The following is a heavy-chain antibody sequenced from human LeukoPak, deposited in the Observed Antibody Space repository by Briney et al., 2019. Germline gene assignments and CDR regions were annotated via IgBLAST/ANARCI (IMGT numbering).Heavy chain of an antibody. CDR2: INPNSGGT. Sequence: ASVKVSCKASGYTFTGYYMHWVRQAPGQGLEWMGWINPNSGGTNYAQKFQGRVTMTRDTSISTAYMELSRLRSDDTAVYYCARGSIAVAASRYYFDYWGQGTLVTVSS. D-gene: IGHD6-19*01. CDR3: ARGSIAVAASRYYFDY. J-gene: IGHJ4*02. CDR1: GYTFTGYY. V-gene: IGHV1-2*02.